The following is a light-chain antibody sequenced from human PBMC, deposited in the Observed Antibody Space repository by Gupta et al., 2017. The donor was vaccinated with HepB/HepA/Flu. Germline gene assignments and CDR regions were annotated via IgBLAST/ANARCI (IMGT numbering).Light chain of an antibody. Sequence: DIQMTLSPFSLAASVGDRVTITCRASQNIVNYFNWYQHKPGKAPKLLLYAASSLQSGVPSRISGSGSGADFTLTISRLAPEDLATYYCQGGHQTRSFGQGTRVEIK. CDR2: AAS. J-gene: IGKJ5*01. CDR1: QNIVNY. V-gene: IGKV1-39*01. CDR3: QGGHQTRS.